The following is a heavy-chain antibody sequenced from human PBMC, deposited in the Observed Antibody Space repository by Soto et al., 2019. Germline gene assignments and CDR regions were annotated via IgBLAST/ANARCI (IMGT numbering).Heavy chain of an antibody. V-gene: IGHV3-53*01. D-gene: IGHD3-22*01. J-gene: IGHJ4*02. CDR1: WGRGSTND. CDR2: ILTGGDT. Sequence: VVSLRLSWAAAWGRGSTNDMSWVRQAPGKGLEWVSVILTGGDTYSADSVKGRFTMSRDSSKTTLYLQMNSLRAEDTAVYYCVKELHDSSGSPLYYFDSWGPRTLVTVPQ. CDR3: VKELHDSSGSPLYYFDS.